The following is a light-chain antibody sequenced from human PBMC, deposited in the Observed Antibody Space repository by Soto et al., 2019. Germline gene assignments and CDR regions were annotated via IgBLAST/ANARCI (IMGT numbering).Light chain of an antibody. Sequence: SYELTQPPSVSVAPGQTARITCGGNYIGSRSVHWYHQKPGQAPVLVVHDDSDRPSAIPERFSGSKSENTATLTLSRVEAGDEADFYCQVWDRNSDVVFGGGTKLTVL. CDR3: QVWDRNSDVV. J-gene: IGLJ2*01. V-gene: IGLV3-21*02. CDR2: DDS. CDR1: YIGSRS.